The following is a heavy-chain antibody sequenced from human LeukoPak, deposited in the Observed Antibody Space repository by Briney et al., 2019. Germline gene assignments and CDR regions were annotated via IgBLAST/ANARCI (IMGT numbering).Heavy chain of an antibody. CDR3: AKGGTGNSGYARVFDY. V-gene: IGHV3-30*18. CDR1: VFTFSSYS. Sequence: GRCLRLSCAASVFTFSSYSIHWVRQAPCKGLEWVAVISSDGSDKYYADSVKGRFTISRDNSKNTLYLQMNSLRAEDTAVYYCAKGGTGNSGYARVFDYWGQGTLVTVSS. J-gene: IGHJ4*02. CDR2: ISSDGSDK. D-gene: IGHD5-12*01.